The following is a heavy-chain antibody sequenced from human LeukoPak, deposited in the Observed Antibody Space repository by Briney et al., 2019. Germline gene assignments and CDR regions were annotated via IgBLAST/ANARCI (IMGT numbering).Heavy chain of an antibody. D-gene: IGHD3-3*01. Sequence: SVKVSCKASGGTFSSYAISWVRQAPGQGLEWMGGIIPIFGTANYAQKFKGRVTITADESTSTAYMELSSLRSEDTAVYYCARDSVWSGYYLGPRVNDAFDIWGQGTMVTVSS. J-gene: IGHJ3*02. V-gene: IGHV1-69*13. CDR2: IIPIFGTA. CDR3: ARDSVWSGYYLGPRVNDAFDI. CDR1: GGTFSSYA.